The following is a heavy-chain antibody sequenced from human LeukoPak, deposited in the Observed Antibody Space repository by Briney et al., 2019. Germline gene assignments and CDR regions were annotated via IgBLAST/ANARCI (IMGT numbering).Heavy chain of an antibody. CDR1: GFTVSSNY. D-gene: IGHD3-22*01. J-gene: IGHJ3*02. CDR3: ARERPYYYDSSGYYSGAFDI. CDR2: IYSGGST. V-gene: IGHV3-53*01. Sequence: GGSLRLSCAASGFTVSSNYMSWVRQAPGKGLEWVSVIYSGGSTYYADSVKGRFTISRGNSKNTLYLQMNSLRAEDTAVYYCARERPYYYDSSGYYSGAFDIWGQGTMVTVSS.